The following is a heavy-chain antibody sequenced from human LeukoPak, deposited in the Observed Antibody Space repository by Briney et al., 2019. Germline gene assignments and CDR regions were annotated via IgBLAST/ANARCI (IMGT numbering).Heavy chain of an antibody. D-gene: IGHD4-17*01. CDR3: ARAPGGFHGDYSPIAY. CDR1: GFTFSTYA. V-gene: IGHV3-30-3*01. CDR2: TSDDGSAK. J-gene: IGHJ4*02. Sequence: GGSLRLSCAASGFTFSTYAMHWFGQAPGKGRHCLALTSDDGSAKYYADSVKGRFTISRDNSQNTLYLQMNSLRADETAIYYCARAPGGFHGDYSPIAYWGQGTLVTVSS.